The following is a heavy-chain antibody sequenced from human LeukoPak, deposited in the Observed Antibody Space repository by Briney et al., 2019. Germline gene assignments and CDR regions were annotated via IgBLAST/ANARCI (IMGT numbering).Heavy chain of an antibody. CDR1: GFTFSSYW. CDR2: IKQDGSEK. CDR3: ARVSTYYYDSSGYYSLYYFDY. Sequence: GGSLRLSCAASGFTFSSYWMSWVRQAPGKGLEWVANIKQDGSEKCYVDSVKGRFTISRDNAKNSLYLQMSSLRAEDTAVYYCARVSTYYYDSSGYYSLYYFDYWGQGTLVTVSS. D-gene: IGHD3-22*01. J-gene: IGHJ4*02. V-gene: IGHV3-7*01.